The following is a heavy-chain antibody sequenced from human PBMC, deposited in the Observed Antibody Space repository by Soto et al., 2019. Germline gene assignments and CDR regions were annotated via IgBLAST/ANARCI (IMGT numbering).Heavy chain of an antibody. CDR2: ISVKSGDT. CDR1: GYTFTSSG. Sequence: ASVKVSCKASGYTFTSSGVIWVRQAPGQGLEWMGWISVKSGDTNYAQKFQGRVTMTTDTSTSTAYMDLRSLTSDDTAVYYCARAGASDWNYISSYSWGQGTLVTVSS. J-gene: IGHJ4*02. V-gene: IGHV1-18*04. D-gene: IGHD1-7*01. CDR3: ARAGASDWNYISSYS.